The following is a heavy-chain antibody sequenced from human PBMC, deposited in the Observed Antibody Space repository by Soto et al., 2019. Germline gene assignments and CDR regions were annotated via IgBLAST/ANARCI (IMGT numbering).Heavy chain of an antibody. CDR2: INPNSGGT. V-gene: IGHV1-2*02. CDR1: GYTFTGYY. D-gene: IGHD5-18*01. J-gene: IGHJ5*02. CDR3: ARETLTGDSYGLGWFDP. Sequence: QVQLVQSGAEVKKPGASVKVSCKASGYTFTGYYMHWVRQAPGHGLAWMGWINPNSGGTNYAQKFQGRVTMTRDTSFSTAYMEMSRLRSDDTAVYYCARETLTGDSYGLGWFDPWGQGTLVTVSS.